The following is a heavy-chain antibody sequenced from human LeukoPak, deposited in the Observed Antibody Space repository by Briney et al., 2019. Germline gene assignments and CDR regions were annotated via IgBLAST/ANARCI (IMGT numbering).Heavy chain of an antibody. CDR3: AKAFRIVGATSDGYWYDY. V-gene: IGHV3-23*01. J-gene: IGHJ4*02. CDR1: GFTFSSYA. Sequence: PGGSLRLSCAASGFTFSSYAMSWVRQVPGKGLEWVSAISGSGGSTYYADSVKGRFTISRDNSKNTLYLQMNSLRAEDTAVYYRAKAFRIVGATSDGYWYDYWGQGTLVTVSS. CDR2: ISGSGGST. D-gene: IGHD1-26*01.